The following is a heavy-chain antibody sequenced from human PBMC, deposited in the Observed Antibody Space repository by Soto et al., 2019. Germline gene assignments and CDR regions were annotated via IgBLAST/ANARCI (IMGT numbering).Heavy chain of an antibody. Sequence: EVQLVESGGGLVQPGGSLRLSCAASGFTLSNYAVNWVRQAPGKGLEWVSYISSYSRYIYYGDSVKGRFTISRDNARNSVYLQMNSLRDEDTAVYYCARIKLVEFFFINVDVYDMDVWGQGPPVTVSS. J-gene: IGHJ6*02. CDR2: ISSYSRYI. V-gene: IGHV3-48*02. CDR1: GFTLSNYA. D-gene: IGHD3-16*01. CDR3: ARIKLVEFFFINVDVYDMDV.